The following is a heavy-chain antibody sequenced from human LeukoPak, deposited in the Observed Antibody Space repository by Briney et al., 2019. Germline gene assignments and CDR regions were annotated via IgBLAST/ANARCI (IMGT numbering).Heavy chain of an antibody. J-gene: IGHJ4*02. D-gene: IGHD2/OR15-2a*01. V-gene: IGHV3-21*01. CDR2: ISSSSSYI. CDR1: GFTFSSYS. CDR3: ARDTTELSSXVILEY. Sequence: GGSLRLSCAASGFTFSSYSMNWVRQAPGKGLEWVPSISSSSSYIYYADSVKGRFTISRDNAKNSLYLQMNSLRAEDTAVYYCARDTTELSSXVILEYXXQGTLVTVXS.